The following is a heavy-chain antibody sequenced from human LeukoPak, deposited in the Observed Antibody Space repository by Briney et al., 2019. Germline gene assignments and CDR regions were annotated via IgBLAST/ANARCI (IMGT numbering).Heavy chain of an antibody. V-gene: IGHV3-21*01. CDR3: ARSRSGGTTGTYYYYYYGMDV. CDR1: GFTFSSYS. D-gene: IGHD1-1*01. J-gene: IGHJ6*02. CDR2: ISSSSSYI. Sequence: GGSLRLSCAASGFTFSSYSMNWVRQAPGKGLEWVSSISSSSSYIYYTDSVKGRFTISRDNAKNSLYLQMNSLRAEDTAVYYCARSRSGGTTGTYYYYYYGMDVWAKGPRSPSP.